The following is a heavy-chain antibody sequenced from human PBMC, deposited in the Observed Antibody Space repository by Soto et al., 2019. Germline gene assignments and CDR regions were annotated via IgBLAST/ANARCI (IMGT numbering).Heavy chain of an antibody. D-gene: IGHD2-8*02. J-gene: IGHJ6*02. CDR3: ASQGSTGGRYFYLMGV. CDR1: GYTFTSYW. Sequence: GESLNISCRGSGYTFTSYWIAWVRQMPGKGLEWLGIIYPDDSDTRYSPSFQGQVTISADKSINTAYLQWSSLKASDTAMYYCASQGSTGGRYFYLMGVRGQGTTGTVSS. CDR2: IYPDDSDT. V-gene: IGHV5-51*01.